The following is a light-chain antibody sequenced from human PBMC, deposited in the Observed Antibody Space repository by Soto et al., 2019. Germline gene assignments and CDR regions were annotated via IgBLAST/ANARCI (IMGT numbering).Light chain of an antibody. Sequence: QSALTQPASVSGSPGQSITISCIGTSSDVGNYELVSWYQQLPGKAPKLIISEVTKRPSGVPNRFSGSKSGNTASLTISGLLAEDEADYHCCSFAGGSTYVVFGGGTKLTVL. CDR1: SSDVGNYEL. V-gene: IGLV2-23*02. J-gene: IGLJ2*01. CDR3: CSFAGGSTYVV. CDR2: EVT.